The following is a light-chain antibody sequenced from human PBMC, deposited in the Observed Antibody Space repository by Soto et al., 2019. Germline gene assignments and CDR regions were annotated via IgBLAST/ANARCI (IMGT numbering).Light chain of an antibody. J-gene: IGKJ1*01. Sequence: EIVMTQSPGTLSLSPGETATLSCRASQSVSSNYVAWFQQKPGQAPRLLIYGASSRATGIPDRFSGSGSGTDFTLTISRLEPEDFAVYYCHQYDSWTFGQGTKVDI. CDR2: GAS. V-gene: IGKV3-20*01. CDR3: HQYDSWT. CDR1: QSVSSNY.